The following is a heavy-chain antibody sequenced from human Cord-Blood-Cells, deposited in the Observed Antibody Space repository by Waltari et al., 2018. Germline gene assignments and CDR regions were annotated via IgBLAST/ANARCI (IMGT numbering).Heavy chain of an antibody. CDR2: IYHSGST. V-gene: IGHV4-4*02. CDR3: AREKSGSYFWYFDL. CDR1: GGSISSSNC. J-gene: IGHJ2*01. Sequence: QVQLQESGPGLVKPSGTLSLTCAVSGGSISSSNCWRWVHQPPGKGLEWIGEIYHSGSTNYNPSLKSRVTISVDKSKNQFSLKLSSVTAAETAVYYCAREKSGSYFWYFDLWGRGTLVTVSS. D-gene: IGHD1-26*01.